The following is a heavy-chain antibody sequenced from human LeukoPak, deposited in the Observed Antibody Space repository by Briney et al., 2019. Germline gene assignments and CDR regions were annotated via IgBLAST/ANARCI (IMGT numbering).Heavy chain of an antibody. CDR1: RFTFSSYW. CDR3: ARSDSSGWLYNYYYGMDV. V-gene: IGHV3-53*01. D-gene: IGHD6-19*01. CDR2: IYSGGST. Sequence: GGSLRLSCAASRFTFSSYWMSWVRQAPGKGLEWVSVIYSGGSTYYADSVKGRFTISRDNSKNTLYLQMNSLRAEDTAVYYCARSDSSGWLYNYYYGMDVWGQGTTVTVSS. J-gene: IGHJ6*02.